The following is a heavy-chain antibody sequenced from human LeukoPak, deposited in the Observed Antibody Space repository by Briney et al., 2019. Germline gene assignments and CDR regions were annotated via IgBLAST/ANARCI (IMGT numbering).Heavy chain of an antibody. Sequence: GGTLRLSCATSVFTFSTYAMNWVRQAPGKGVEWVSVISVSGGSTYYADSVKGRFTISRDNFKNTLYLQMNSLRAEDTAVYYCARSSGWYFDYWGQGTLVTVSP. D-gene: IGHD3-3*01. CDR1: VFTFSTYA. CDR3: ARSSGWYFDY. V-gene: IGHV3-23*01. CDR2: ISVSGGST. J-gene: IGHJ4*02.